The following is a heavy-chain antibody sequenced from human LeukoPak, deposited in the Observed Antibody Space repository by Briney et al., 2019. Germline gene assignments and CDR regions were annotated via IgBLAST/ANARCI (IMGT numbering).Heavy chain of an antibody. D-gene: IGHD2-21*02. CDR1: GFTGSDYF. CDR2: IASDGSHT. CDR3: ARERQDTVIHSGAFDI. J-gene: IGHJ3*02. Sequence: QPGVTLRLSCAASGFTGSDYFMPWVPQAPGKGLKWVADIASDGSHTFYVESVKGRFTISRDNSKKTLYLQTNSLDPEHTAVYFCARERQDTVIHSGAFDIWGQGTMVTVSS. V-gene: IGHV3-30-3*01.